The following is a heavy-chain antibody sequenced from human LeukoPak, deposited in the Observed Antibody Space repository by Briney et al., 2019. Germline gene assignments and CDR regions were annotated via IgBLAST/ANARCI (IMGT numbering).Heavy chain of an antibody. CDR1: GFTFSTYA. CDR2: ISGSGGGA. CDR3: ASQTRALPPAY. J-gene: IGHJ4*02. V-gene: IGHV3-23*01. Sequence: GGSLRLSCAASGFTFSTYAMSWVRQAQGKGLEWVSGISGSGGGAYYADSVKGRFTISRDNSKNTLYLQMNSLRAEDTAVYYCASQTRALPPAYWGQGTLDTVSS.